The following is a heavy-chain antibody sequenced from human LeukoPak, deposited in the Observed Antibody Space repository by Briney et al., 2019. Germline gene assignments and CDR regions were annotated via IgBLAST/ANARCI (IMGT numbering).Heavy chain of an antibody. CDR3: ARVREPIAAAGIVVWFDP. CDR1: GYTFTGYY. D-gene: IGHD6-13*01. J-gene: IGHJ5*02. V-gene: IGHV1-69*13. CDR2: IIPIFGTA. Sequence: ASVKVSCKASGYTFTGYYMHWVRQAPGQGLEWMGGIIPIFGTANYAQKFQGRVTITADESTSTAYMELSSLRSEDTAVYCCARVREPIAAAGIVVWFDPWGQGTLVTVSS.